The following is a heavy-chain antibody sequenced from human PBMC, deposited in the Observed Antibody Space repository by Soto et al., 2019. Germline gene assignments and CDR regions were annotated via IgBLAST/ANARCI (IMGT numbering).Heavy chain of an antibody. J-gene: IGHJ4*02. CDR3: VTSLNYDFWRDGGRHYYFDY. Sequence: FGDLSLTWCVSGGSISSGYDYWSWIRQPPGKGLEWIGKIYPSGTTNYHPSLKNRVPMSVDKSNNQFSLRLSSVTAADTAVYFCVTSLNYDFWRDGGRHYYFDYWGQGTLVPVSS. CDR2: IYPSGTT. V-gene: IGHV4-4*02. CDR1: GGSISSGYDY. D-gene: IGHD3-3*01.